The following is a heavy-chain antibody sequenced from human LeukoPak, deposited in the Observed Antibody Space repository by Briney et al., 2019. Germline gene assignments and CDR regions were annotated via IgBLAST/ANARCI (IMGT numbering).Heavy chain of an antibody. V-gene: IGHV4-34*01. D-gene: IGHD6-19*01. J-gene: IGHJ4*02. CDR1: GGSFSGYY. CDR2: INHSGST. Sequence: SETLSLTCAVYGGSFSGYYWSWIRQPPGKGLEWIGEINHSGSTNYNPSLKSRVTISVDTSKNQFSLKLSSVTAADTAVYYCARGYGSGWEIDYWGQGTLVTVPS. CDR3: ARGYGSGWEIDY.